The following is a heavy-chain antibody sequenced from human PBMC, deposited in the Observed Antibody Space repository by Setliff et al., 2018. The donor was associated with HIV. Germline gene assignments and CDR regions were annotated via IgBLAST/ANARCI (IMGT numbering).Heavy chain of an antibody. CDR1: GASISSYY. CDR2: IHDSGNT. V-gene: IGHV4-59*08. Sequence: SLTCSVSGASISSYYWSWIRQPPGKGLEWIGYIHDSGNTNYNPSLKSRVTISVDTSKNQFSLKLTSVTAADTAVYYCARAPPGIQNDAFDVWGQGTMVTVS. CDR3: ARAPPGIQNDAFDV. J-gene: IGHJ3*01.